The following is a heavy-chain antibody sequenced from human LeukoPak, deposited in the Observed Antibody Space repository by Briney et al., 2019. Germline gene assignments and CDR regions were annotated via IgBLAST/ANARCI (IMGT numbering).Heavy chain of an antibody. CDR1: GFTFSSYA. V-gene: IGHV3-23*01. Sequence: GGSLRLSCAASGFTFSSYAMSWVRQAPGKGLEWVSAISGSGGSTYYADSVKGRFTISRDNAKNSLYLQMNSLRAEDTAVYYCARDPPCSSTSCYHEPEYFQHWGQGTLVTVSS. CDR2: ISGSGGST. D-gene: IGHD2-2*01. CDR3: ARDPPCSSTSCYHEPEYFQH. J-gene: IGHJ1*01.